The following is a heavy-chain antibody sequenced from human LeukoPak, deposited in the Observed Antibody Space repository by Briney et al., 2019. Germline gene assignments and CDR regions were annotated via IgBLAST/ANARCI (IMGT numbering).Heavy chain of an antibody. CDR2: ISSSSSTI. CDR3: ARDQWCSSGWPWDY. Sequence: GGSLRLSCAASGFTFSSYSMNWVRQAPGKGLEWVSYISSSSSTIYYADSVKGRFTISRDNAKNSLYLQMNSLRAEDTAVYYCARDQWCSSGWPWDYWGQGTLVTVSS. CDR1: GFTFSSYS. V-gene: IGHV3-48*01. J-gene: IGHJ4*02. D-gene: IGHD6-19*01.